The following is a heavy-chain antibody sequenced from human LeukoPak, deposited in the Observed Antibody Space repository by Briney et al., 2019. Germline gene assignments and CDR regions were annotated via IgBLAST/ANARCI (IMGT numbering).Heavy chain of an antibody. CDR3: ARGSRLGYCTNGVCYFDY. CDR1: GGSISSGGYS. Sequence: SQTLSLTCAVSGGSISSGGYSWSWIRQPPGKGLEWIGYIYHSGSTYSNPSLKSRVTISVDRSKNQFSLKLSSVTAADTAVYYCARGSRLGYCTNGVCYFDYWGQGTLVTVSS. CDR2: IYHSGST. V-gene: IGHV4-30-2*01. J-gene: IGHJ4*02. D-gene: IGHD2-8*01.